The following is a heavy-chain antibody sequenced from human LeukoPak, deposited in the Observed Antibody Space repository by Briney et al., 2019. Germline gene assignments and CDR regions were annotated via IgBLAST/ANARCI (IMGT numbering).Heavy chain of an antibody. CDR1: GFTVSSNY. CDR2: ISGSGDST. CDR3: ANPGYSSSWYYFDY. D-gene: IGHD6-13*01. Sequence: GGSLRLSCAASGFTVSSNYMSWVRQAPGKGLEWVSTISGSGDSTYYADSVRGRFTISRDNSKNTLYLQMNSLRAEDTAVYYCANPGYSSSWYYFDYWGQGTLVTVSS. V-gene: IGHV3-23*01. J-gene: IGHJ4*02.